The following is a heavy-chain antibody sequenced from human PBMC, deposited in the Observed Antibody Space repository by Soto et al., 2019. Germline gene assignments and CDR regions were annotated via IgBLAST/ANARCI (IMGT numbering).Heavy chain of an antibody. CDR2: INSDGSST. CDR1: GFTFSSYW. D-gene: IGHD2-15*01. V-gene: IGHV3-74*01. J-gene: IGHJ4*02. CDR3: APLYCSRASCYHRDY. Sequence: EVQRVESGGGLVQPGGSLRLSCAASGFTFSSYWMHWVRQAPGKGLVWVSRINSDGSSTSYADSVKGRFTISRDNAKNTLYLQINHLRTEYTAAYYCAPLYCSRASCYHRDYWGQGTLVTVSP.